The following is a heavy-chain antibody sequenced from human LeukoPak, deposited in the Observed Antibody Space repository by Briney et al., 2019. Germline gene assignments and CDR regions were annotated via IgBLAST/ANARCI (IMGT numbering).Heavy chain of an antibody. CDR3: AKGLYYDILKGFDY. CDR1: GFTFSTYG. CDR2: ISGGGGTT. V-gene: IGHV3-23*01. J-gene: IGHJ4*02. Sequence: PGRSLRLSCAASGFTFSTYGMHWVRQAPGTGLEWVSSISGGGGTTYYADSVKGRFTISRDNSKNTLYLQMNSLRAEDTAVYYCAKGLYYDILKGFDYWGQGTLVTVSS. D-gene: IGHD3-9*01.